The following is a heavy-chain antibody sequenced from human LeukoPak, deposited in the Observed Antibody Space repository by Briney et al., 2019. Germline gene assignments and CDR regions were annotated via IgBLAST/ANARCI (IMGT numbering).Heavy chain of an antibody. CDR3: ARGGYSPVDY. CDR1: GFTFTSYA. Sequence: PGGSLRLSCAASGFTFTSYAMSWVRQAPGKGLEWVSTITGTGDNTFYADSVKGRFTISRDNSKNTLYLQMNSLRAEDTAVYYCARGGYSPVDYWGQGTLVTVSS. CDR2: ITGTGDNT. D-gene: IGHD4-23*01. J-gene: IGHJ4*02. V-gene: IGHV3-23*01.